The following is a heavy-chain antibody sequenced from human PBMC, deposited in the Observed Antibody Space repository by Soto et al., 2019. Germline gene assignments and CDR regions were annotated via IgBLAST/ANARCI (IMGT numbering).Heavy chain of an antibody. D-gene: IGHD3-22*01. CDR2: ISYDGSNK. CDR3: AKDIDSSCYYPDY. CDR1: GFTFSSYG. J-gene: IGHJ4*01. Sequence: LRLSCAASGFTFSSYGMHWVRQAPVKGLEWVAVISYDGSNKYYADSVKGRFTISRDNSKNTLYLQMNSLRAEDTAVYYCAKDIDSSCYYPDYWGHVTLVTXS. V-gene: IGHV3-30*18.